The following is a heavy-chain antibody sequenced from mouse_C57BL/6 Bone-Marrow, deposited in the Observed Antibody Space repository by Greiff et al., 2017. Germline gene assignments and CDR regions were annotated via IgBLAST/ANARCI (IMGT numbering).Heavy chain of an antibody. J-gene: IGHJ3*01. V-gene: IGHV1-80*01. D-gene: IGHD1-1*01. CDR2: IYPGDGET. Sequence: VQLQQSGAELVKPGASVKISCKASGYAFSSYWMNWVKQRPGKGLEWIGQIYPGDGETNYNGKFKGKATLTADKSSSTAYMQLSSLTSEDSAVYFWAREGYGSSYDWFAYWGQGTLVTVSA. CDR1: GYAFSSYW. CDR3: AREGYGSSYDWFAY.